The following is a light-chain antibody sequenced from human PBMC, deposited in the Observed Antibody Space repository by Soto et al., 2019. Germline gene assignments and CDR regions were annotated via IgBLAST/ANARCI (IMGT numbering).Light chain of an antibody. J-gene: IGKJ1*01. CDR3: QHYNSYSEA. CDR1: QSVSNN. Sequence: IVMTQSPATLSVSPGERATLSCRASQSVSNNLAWFQQRPGQGPRLLIYGASTRATGIPARFSGSGSGTDFTLTISSLQPDDFATYYCQHYNSYSEAFGQGTKVDIK. CDR2: GAS. V-gene: IGKV3-15*01.